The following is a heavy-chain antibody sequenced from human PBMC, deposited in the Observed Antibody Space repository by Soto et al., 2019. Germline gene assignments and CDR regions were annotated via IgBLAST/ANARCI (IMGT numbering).Heavy chain of an antibody. D-gene: IGHD5-18*01. J-gene: IGHJ3*02. CDR1: GYTFTSYG. CDR2: ISAYNGDT. CDR3: ARYAFTHKSMVTGAFDS. V-gene: IGHV1-18*01. Sequence: GQLVQSGAEVKRPGASVKVSCRASGYTFTSYGISWVRQAPGQGLEWMGWISAYNGDTKLSQKFEARVSMTTDTSTNRAYMELRSLRSDDTADYYCARYAFTHKSMVTGAFDSWGPGPRVTVSS.